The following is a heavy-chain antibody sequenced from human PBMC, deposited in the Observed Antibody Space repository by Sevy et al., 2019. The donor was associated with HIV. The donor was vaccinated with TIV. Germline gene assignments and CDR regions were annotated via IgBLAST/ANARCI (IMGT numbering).Heavy chain of an antibody. Sequence: GESLKISCAASGFTFSSYAMSWVRQAPGKGLEWVSAISGSGGSTYYADSVKGRFTISRDNSKNTLYLQMNSLRAEDTAVYYCAKLGTSGYCSGGSCYSGLFAAFDIWGQGTMVTVSS. J-gene: IGHJ3*02. CDR2: ISGSGGST. CDR3: AKLGTSGYCSGGSCYSGLFAAFDI. D-gene: IGHD2-15*01. CDR1: GFTFSSYA. V-gene: IGHV3-23*01.